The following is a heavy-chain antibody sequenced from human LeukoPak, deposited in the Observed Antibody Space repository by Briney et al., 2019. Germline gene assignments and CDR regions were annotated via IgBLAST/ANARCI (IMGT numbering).Heavy chain of an antibody. CDR3: ARGNYDSRSEWSDS. D-gene: IGHD3-22*01. J-gene: IGHJ5*01. CDR2: INSNSGGT. Sequence: ASVKVSCKTSGYTFTGYFMHWVRQAPGQGLEWLGFINSNSGGTNYAQKFQGRVTMTRDTSISTAYMELSSLASDDTAVYYCARGNYDSRSEWSDSWGQGTLATVSS. CDR1: GYTFTGYF. V-gene: IGHV1-2*02.